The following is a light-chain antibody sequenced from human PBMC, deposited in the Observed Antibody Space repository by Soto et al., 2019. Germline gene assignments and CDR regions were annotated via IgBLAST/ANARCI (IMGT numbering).Light chain of an antibody. CDR2: DAS. J-gene: IGKJ5*01. V-gene: IGKV3-11*01. Sequence: EIVLTQSPATLSLSPGERATLSCRASQSFSSYLAWYQQKPGQAPRLLIYDASKRATGIPARFSGRGSGTDFTLNISSLEPEDFAGYYCQHRSNWPPVINFGQGTRLEIK. CDR3: QHRSNWPPVIN. CDR1: QSFSSY.